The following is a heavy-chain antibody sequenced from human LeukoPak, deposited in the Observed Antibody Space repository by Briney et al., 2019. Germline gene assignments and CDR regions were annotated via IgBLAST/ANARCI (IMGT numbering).Heavy chain of an antibody. D-gene: IGHD6-13*01. V-gene: IGHV4-30-4*01. CDR3: ARGDSSSWSFKI. J-gene: IGHJ4*02. CDR1: GGSISSGAYY. Sequence: SETLSLTCTVSGGSISSGAYYWSWIRPPPGKGLEWIGHIYYSGSTYYNPSLQSRVSLSVDTSKSQFSLILNSVTAADTAVYYCARGDSSSWSFKIWGQGSLVTVSS. CDR2: IYYSGST.